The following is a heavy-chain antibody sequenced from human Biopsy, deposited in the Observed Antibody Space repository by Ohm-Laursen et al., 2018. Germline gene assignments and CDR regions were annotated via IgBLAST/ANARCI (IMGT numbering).Heavy chain of an antibody. CDR3: AKGQDLRGGAEYFQH. CDR2: INPHSGTA. J-gene: IGHJ1*01. D-gene: IGHD2-15*01. V-gene: IGHV1-2*02. Sequence: GASVKVSCKASGYTFTDQYLHWVRQAPGQGLEWMGGINPHSGTAKFAQDFQGRVTMTRDTSITTAYMELRRLRSDDTAVYYCAKGQDLRGGAEYFQHWGQGALVTVSS. CDR1: GYTFTDQY.